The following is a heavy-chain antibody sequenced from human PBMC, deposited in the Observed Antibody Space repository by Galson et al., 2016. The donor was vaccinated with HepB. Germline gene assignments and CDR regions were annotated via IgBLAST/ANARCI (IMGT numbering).Heavy chain of an antibody. CDR1: GFTFSSYA. CDR2: ITGSDNSA. D-gene: IGHD3-16*02. V-gene: IGHV3-23*01. J-gene: IGHJ4*02. Sequence: SLRLSCAASGFTFSSYAMSWVRQAPGKGLEWVSGITGSDNSAYSADSVKGWFTISRDNSKNTLYLQMHSLRAEDTAVYYCAKQGPYDYIWGSYRFGIDYWGQGTLVTVSS. CDR3: AKQGPYDYIWGSYRFGIDY.